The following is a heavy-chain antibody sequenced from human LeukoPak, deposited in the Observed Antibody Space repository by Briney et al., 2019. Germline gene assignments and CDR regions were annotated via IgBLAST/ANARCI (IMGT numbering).Heavy chain of an antibody. D-gene: IGHD1-26*01. CDR3: ARDSPLLRYFDY. Sequence: PSETLSLTCTVSGGSISSYYWSWIRQPPGKGLEWIGYIYYSGSTNYNPSLKSRVTILVDTSKNQFSLKLSSVTAADTAVYYCARDSPLLRYFDYWGQGTLVTVSS. V-gene: IGHV4-59*12. CDR2: IYYSGST. J-gene: IGHJ4*02. CDR1: GGSISSYY.